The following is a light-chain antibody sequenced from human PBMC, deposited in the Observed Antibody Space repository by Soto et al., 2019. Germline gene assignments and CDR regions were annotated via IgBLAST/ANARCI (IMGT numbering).Light chain of an antibody. CDR3: QQYYSVPYT. V-gene: IGKV4-1*01. J-gene: IGKJ2*01. CDR1: QSVLYSSNNKNY. CDR2: WAS. Sequence: IVMIQSPDSLAVSLGERATINCKSSQSVLYSSNNKNYLAWYQQKPGQPPNLLIYWASTRESGVPDRFSGSGSGTHFTLTISSLQAEDVAVYYCQQYYSVPYTFGQGTKLEIK.